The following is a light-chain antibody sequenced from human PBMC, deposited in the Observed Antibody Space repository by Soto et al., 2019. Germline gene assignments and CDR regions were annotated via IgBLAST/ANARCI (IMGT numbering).Light chain of an antibody. Sequence: QSALTQPASVSGSPGQSFTISCTGTSSDVGAYHSVSWYQQHPGKAPKLIIFDVSNRPSGVSNRFSGSKSGNTASLTISGLQAEDEADYYCSSFTDTGTVMFGAGTKLTVL. CDR3: SSFTDTGTVM. V-gene: IGLV2-14*03. J-gene: IGLJ3*02. CDR1: SSDVGAYHS. CDR2: DVS.